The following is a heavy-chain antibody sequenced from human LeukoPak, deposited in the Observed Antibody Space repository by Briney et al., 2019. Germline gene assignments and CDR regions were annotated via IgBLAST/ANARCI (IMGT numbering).Heavy chain of an antibody. CDR1: RFTLSSYG. Sequence: GGSLRLSCAASRFTLSSYGMHWVRQAPGNGLEWVALISYDGSNKYYTDSVKGRFTISRDNSKNTLYLQMDSLRAEDTAVYYCAKGRGYSYGYFDYWGQGTLVTVSS. V-gene: IGHV3-30*18. CDR3: AKGRGYSYGYFDY. D-gene: IGHD5-18*01. J-gene: IGHJ4*02. CDR2: ISYDGSNK.